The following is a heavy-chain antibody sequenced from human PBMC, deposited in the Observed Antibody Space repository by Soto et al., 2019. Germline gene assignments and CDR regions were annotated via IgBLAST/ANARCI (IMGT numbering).Heavy chain of an antibody. CDR3: VRDTMRASAAASLDY. CDR1: GFTFSTYE. CDR2: ISVSGNII. Sequence: GGSLRLSCAASGFTFSTYEFNWVRQAPGRGLEWISYISVSGNIIKYAESVKGRFTISRDNADNSLRLHMSNLRVDDTALYFCVRDTMRASAAASLDYWGQGTQVTVSS. J-gene: IGHJ4*02. D-gene: IGHD2-2*01. V-gene: IGHV3-48*03.